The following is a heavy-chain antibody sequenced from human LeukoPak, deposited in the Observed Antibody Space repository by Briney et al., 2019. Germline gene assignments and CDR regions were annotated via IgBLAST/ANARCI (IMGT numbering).Heavy chain of an antibody. D-gene: IGHD6-19*01. CDR2: INHSGST. Sequence: SETLSLTCAVYGGSFSGYYWSWIRQPQGKGLEWNGEINHSGSTNYNPSLKSRVTISVDTSKNQFSLKLNSVTAADTAVYYCARGRLRVAVAGTRYFDLWGRGTLVTVSS. V-gene: IGHV4-34*01. J-gene: IGHJ2*01. CDR1: GGSFSGYY. CDR3: ARGRLRVAVAGTRYFDL.